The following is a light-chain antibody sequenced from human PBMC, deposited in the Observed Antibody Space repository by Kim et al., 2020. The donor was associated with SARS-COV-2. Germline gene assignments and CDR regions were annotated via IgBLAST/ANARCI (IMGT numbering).Light chain of an antibody. CDR1: SLRSYY. J-gene: IGLJ2*01. CDR3: NSRDSSDNHVV. Sequence: ALGKTVRITCQGDSLRSYYASWYQQKPGQAPLLVIYGKNNRPSGIPDRFSGSSSGNTASLTITGAQAEDEADYYCNSRDSSDNHVVFGGGTQLTVL. CDR2: GKN. V-gene: IGLV3-19*01.